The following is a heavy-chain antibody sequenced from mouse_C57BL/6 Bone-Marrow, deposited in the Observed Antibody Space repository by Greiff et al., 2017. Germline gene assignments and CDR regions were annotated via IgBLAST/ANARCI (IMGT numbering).Heavy chain of an antibody. D-gene: IGHD1-1*02. CDR1: GYTFTNYW. CDR3: ARGGYYWYFDV. V-gene: IGHV1-63*01. CDR2: IYPGGGYT. J-gene: IGHJ1*03. Sequence: VMLVESGAELVRPGTSVKMSCKASGYTFTNYWIGWAKQRPGHGLEWIGDIYPGGGYTNYNEKFKGKATLTADKSSSTAYMQFSSLTSEDSAIYYCARGGYYWYFDVWGTGTTVTVSS.